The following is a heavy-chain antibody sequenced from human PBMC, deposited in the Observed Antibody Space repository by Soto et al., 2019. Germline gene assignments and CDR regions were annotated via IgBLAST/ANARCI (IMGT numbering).Heavy chain of an antibody. V-gene: IGHV3-30-3*01. Sequence: QVQLVESGGGVVQPGRSLRLSCAASGFTFSSYAMHWVRQAPGKGLEWVAVISYDGSNKYYADSVKGRFTISRDNSKNXLYMQMNSLRAEDTAVYYCARNYDSSGYYLFGMDVWGQGTTVTVSS. CDR1: GFTFSSYA. J-gene: IGHJ6*02. CDR3: ARNYDSSGYYLFGMDV. CDR2: ISYDGSNK. D-gene: IGHD3-22*01.